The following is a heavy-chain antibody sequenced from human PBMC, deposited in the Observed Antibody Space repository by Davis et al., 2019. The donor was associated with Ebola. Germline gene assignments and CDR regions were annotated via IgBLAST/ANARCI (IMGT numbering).Heavy chain of an antibody. CDR1: GFTLSGNA. D-gene: IGHD4-17*01. J-gene: IGHJ4*02. CDR2: IRGNGNT. V-gene: IGHV3-66*01. CDR3: ARVNRHGDPDY. Sequence: GGSLRLSCAASGFTLSGNAITWVRQAPGRGLEWVADIRGNGNTYYADSVKGRFTISRDNSKNTPYLQMNSLRAEDTAVYYCARVNRHGDPDYWGQGTLVTVSS.